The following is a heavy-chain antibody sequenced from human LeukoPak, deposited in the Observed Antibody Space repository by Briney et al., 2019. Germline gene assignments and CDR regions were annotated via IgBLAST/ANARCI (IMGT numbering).Heavy chain of an antibody. Sequence: GASMKVSCKASGYTFTGYYMHWVRQAPGQGLEWMGWINPNSGGTNYAQKFQGRVTMTRDTSISTAYMELSSLRSEDTAVYYCARDQDGGAFDIWGQGTMVTVSS. J-gene: IGHJ3*02. D-gene: IGHD2-15*01. CDR2: INPNSGGT. CDR1: GYTFTGYY. CDR3: ARDQDGGAFDI. V-gene: IGHV1-2*02.